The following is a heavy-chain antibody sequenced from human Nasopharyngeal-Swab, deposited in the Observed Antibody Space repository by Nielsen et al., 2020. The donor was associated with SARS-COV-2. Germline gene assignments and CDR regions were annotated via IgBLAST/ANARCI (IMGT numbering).Heavy chain of an antibody. CDR2: MWYAGSSE. CDR1: GFTFSNYD. CDR3: ARESEVSSTSPFDC. V-gene: IGHV3-33*01. D-gene: IGHD2-2*01. Sequence: GESLKISCTASGFTFSNYDIHWLRQTPGKGLEWVAVMWYAGSSERYADSVKGRFTISRDISKNTLYLQMNSLRAEDTAVYYCARESEVSSTSPFDCWGRGTLVTVSS. J-gene: IGHJ4*02.